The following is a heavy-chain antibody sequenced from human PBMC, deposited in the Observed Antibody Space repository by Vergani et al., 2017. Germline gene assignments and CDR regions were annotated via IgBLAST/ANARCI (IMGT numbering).Heavy chain of an antibody. V-gene: IGHV1-69*01. CDR1: GGTFSSYA. CDR2: IIPIFGTA. CDR3: ARGRYYDSSGYPRGDYYYYMDV. D-gene: IGHD3-22*01. Sequence: QVQLVQSGAEVKKPGSSVKVSCKASGGTFSSYAISWVRQAPGQGLEWMGGIIPIFGTANYAKKFQGRVTITADESTSTAYMELSSLRSEETAVYYCARGRYYDSSGYPRGDYYYYMDVWGKGTTVTVSS. J-gene: IGHJ6*03.